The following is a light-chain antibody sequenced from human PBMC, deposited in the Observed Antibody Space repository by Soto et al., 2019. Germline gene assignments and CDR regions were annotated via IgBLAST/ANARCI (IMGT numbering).Light chain of an antibody. CDR3: SSYAGSNNYVI. J-gene: IGLJ2*01. V-gene: IGLV2-8*01. Sequence: QSVLTQPPSASGSPGQSVTISCTGTSSDVGAYNYVSWYQHHPGKAPKLMISDVSHRPSGVPDRFSGSKSGNTASLTVSGLQAEDEADYYCSSYAGSNNYVIFGGGTQLTVL. CDR2: DVS. CDR1: SSDVGAYNY.